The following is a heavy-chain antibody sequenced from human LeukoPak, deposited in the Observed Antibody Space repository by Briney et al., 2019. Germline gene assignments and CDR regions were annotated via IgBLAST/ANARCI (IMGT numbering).Heavy chain of an antibody. D-gene: IGHD6-13*01. V-gene: IGHV3-23*01. CDR1: GFTFSSYA. CDR3: ARVGFERQLGFDY. Sequence: PGGSLRLSCAASGFTFSSYAMSWVRQAPGKGLEWVSAISGSGGSTYYADSVKGRFTISRDNSKNTLYLQMNSLRAEDTAVYYCARVGFERQLGFDYWGQGTLVTVSS. CDR2: ISGSGGST. J-gene: IGHJ4*02.